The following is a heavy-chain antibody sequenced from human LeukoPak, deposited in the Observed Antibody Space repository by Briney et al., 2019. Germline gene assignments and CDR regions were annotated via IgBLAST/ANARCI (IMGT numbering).Heavy chain of an antibody. Sequence: GASVKVSCKASGYTFTSYDINWVRQATGQGLEWMGWMNPNSGNTGYAQKFQGRVTMTRNTSISTAYMELSSLRSEDTAVYYCAKDWRDHGDFHAFDIWGQGTRVTVSS. CDR2: MNPNSGNT. J-gene: IGHJ3*02. V-gene: IGHV1-8*01. CDR3: AKDWRDHGDFHAFDI. D-gene: IGHD4-17*01. CDR1: GYTFTSYD.